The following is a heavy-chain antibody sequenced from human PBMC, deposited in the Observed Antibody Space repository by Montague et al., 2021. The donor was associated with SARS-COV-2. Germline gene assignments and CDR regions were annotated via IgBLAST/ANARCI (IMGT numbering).Heavy chain of an antibody. CDR2: SGST. CDR3: AMRGGALDAFDI. Sequence: SGSTYYNPSLKSRVTISVDTSKNQFSLKLSSVTAADTAVYYCAMRGGALDAFDIWGQGTMFIVSA. J-gene: IGHJ3*02. D-gene: IGHD4-17*01. V-gene: IGHV4-39*01.